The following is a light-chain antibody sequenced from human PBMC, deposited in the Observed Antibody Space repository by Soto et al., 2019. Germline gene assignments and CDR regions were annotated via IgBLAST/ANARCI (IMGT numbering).Light chain of an antibody. J-gene: IGKJ4*01. CDR1: QSISIY. CDR2: GAS. CDR3: QQSYSPSLT. V-gene: IGKV1-39*01. Sequence: DIQLTQSPSSLSASLGDRVIITCRASQSISIYLNWYQQKPGKAPQVLIYGASSLQSGVPSRFSGSGSGTHFTLTISSLQPEDYATYYCQQSYSPSLTFGGGSSVE.